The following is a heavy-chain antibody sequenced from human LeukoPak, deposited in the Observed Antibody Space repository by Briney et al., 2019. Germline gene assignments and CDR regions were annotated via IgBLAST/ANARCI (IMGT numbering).Heavy chain of an antibody. CDR2: IWYDGSQK. CDR3: ARDRGVSYFDY. J-gene: IGHJ4*02. Sequence: SGGSLRLSCAASGFTFSSYAMHWVRQAPGKGLEWVAIIWYDGSQKYYADSVKGRFTISRDNSKNTLYLQMNSLRAEDTAVYYCARDRGVSYFDYWGQGTLVTVSS. V-gene: IGHV3-33*08. CDR1: GFTFSSYA.